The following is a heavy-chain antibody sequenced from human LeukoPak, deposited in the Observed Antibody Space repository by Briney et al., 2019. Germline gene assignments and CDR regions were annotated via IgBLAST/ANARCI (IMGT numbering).Heavy chain of an antibody. J-gene: IGHJ1*01. CDR1: GFTISRNY. CDR2: LYSGGST. V-gene: IGHV3-53*01. D-gene: IGHD3-22*01. CDR3: ARVRDYYDSRGYYFEYFDH. Sequence: GGSLRLSCAASGFTISRNYMSWVRQAPGKGLEWVSVLYSGGSTNYADSVKGRFTISRDNSKNTLYLQMNSLRAEDTAVYYCARVRDYYDSRGYYFEYFDHWGQGTLVTVSS.